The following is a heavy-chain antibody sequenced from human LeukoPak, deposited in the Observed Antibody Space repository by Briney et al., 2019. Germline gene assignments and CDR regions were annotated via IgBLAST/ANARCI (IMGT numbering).Heavy chain of an antibody. CDR2: IRYDETTK. V-gene: IGHV3-30*02. Sequence: FTFXXYGMHWVRQAPGKXVXGVSFIRYDETTKYXDSVKGGVIISRDNCKNSXYLQMKSIRAEDKAVCYVAXXXXXXLXXXXFDYWGXGXLVTVSS. J-gene: IGHJ4*02. CDR1: FTFXXYG. CDR3: AXXXXXXLXXXXFDY.